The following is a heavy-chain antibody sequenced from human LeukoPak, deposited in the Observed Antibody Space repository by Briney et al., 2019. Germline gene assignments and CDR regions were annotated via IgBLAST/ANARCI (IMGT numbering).Heavy chain of an antibody. Sequence: PGGSLRLSCAASGFTFTNYWMHWVRQAPGKGLVWVSRIGTDGGTTNYADSVKGRFTISRDNVKNTLHLQMNSLRAEDTAVYYCARDLDGYRPGDGAWGQGTLVTVPSGESSQPLSSWGQGTLVTVSS. V-gene: IGHV3-74*01. CDR1: GFTFTNYW. CDR2: IGTDGGTT. CDR3: ARDLDGYRPGDGAWGQGTLVTVPSGESSQPLSS. J-gene: IGHJ5*02. D-gene: IGHD5-18*01.